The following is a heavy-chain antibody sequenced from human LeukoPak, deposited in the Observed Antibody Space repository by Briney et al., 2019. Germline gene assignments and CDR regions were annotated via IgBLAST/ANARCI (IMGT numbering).Heavy chain of an antibody. CDR3: ARSSGWLIDY. CDR2: ISYDGSNK. D-gene: IGHD6-19*01. V-gene: IGHV3-30-3*01. CDR1: GFTFSSCS. Sequence: GGSLRLSCAASGFTFSSCSMNWVRQAPGKGLEWVAVISYDGSNKYYADSVKGRFTISRDNSKSTLYLQMNSLRAEDTAVYYCARSSGWLIDYWGQGTLVTVSS. J-gene: IGHJ4*02.